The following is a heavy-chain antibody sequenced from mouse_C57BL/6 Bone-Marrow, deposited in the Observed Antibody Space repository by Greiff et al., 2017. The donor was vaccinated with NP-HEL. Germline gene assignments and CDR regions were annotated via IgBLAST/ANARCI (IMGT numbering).Heavy chain of an antibody. CDR1: GFTFSSYA. D-gene: IGHD2-1*01. CDR3: TRARNAWFAY. Sequence: DVQLVESGEGLVKPGGSLKLSCAASGFTFSSYAMSWVRQTPEKRLEWVAYISSGGDYIYYADTVKGRFTISRDNARNTLYLQMSSLKSEDTAMYYCTRARNAWFAYWGQGTLVTVSA. CDR2: ISSGGDYI. V-gene: IGHV5-9-1*02. J-gene: IGHJ3*01.